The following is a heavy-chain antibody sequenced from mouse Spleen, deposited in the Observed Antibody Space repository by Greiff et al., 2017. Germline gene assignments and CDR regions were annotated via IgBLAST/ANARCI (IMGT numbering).Heavy chain of an antibody. D-gene: IGHD2-1*01. Sequence: VMLVESGPGLVAPSQSLSITCTIPGFSLTRYGVHWVRQPPGKGLEWLGVIWTGGGTNYNSALKSRLSISKDNSKSQVFLKMNSLQTDDTARYYCASYGNYGFDYWGQGTTLTVSS. CDR1: GFSLTRYG. V-gene: IGHV2-9-1*01. CDR2: IWTGGGT. CDR3: ASYGNYGFDY. J-gene: IGHJ2*01.